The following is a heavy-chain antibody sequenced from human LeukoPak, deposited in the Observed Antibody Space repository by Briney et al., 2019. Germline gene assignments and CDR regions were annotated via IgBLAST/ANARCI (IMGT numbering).Heavy chain of an antibody. J-gene: IGHJ4*02. V-gene: IGHV4-39*01. D-gene: IGHD3-22*01. CDR1: GGSISRSSYY. CDR2: IYYSGST. Sequence: SETLSLTCTVSGGSISRSSYYWGWIRQPPGKGLEWIGSIYYSGSTYYNPSLKSRVTISVDTSKNQFSLKLSSVTAADTAVYYCARHIPYYYDSSGYRYYFDYWGQGTLVTVSS. CDR3: ARHIPYYYDSSGYRYYFDY.